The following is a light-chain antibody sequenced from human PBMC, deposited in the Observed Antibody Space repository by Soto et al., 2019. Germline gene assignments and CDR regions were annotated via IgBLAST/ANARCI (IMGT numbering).Light chain of an antibody. J-gene: IGLJ1*01. Sequence: SVLTQPPSASGSPGQSVTISCTGTKNDIGVYDFVSWYQHHPGKAPRLIIYEVVQRPSGVPDRFSGSKSGNTASLTVSGLQAADESYYFCKSYAGSNTYVFGSGTKVTVL. CDR1: KNDIGVYDF. V-gene: IGLV2-8*01. CDR2: EVV. CDR3: KSYAGSNTYV.